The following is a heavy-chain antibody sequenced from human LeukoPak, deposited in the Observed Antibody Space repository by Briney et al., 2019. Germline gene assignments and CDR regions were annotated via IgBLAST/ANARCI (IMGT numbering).Heavy chain of an antibody. CDR1: GYTLTGYY. J-gene: IGHJ4*02. CDR2: INPNSGGT. Sequence: ASVKVSCKASGYTLTGYYMHWVRQAPGQGLEWMGWINPNSGGTNYAQKFQGRVTMTRDTSISTTYMELSRLRSDDTAVYYCARVGITMVRGVIGVPIFYDYWGQGTLVTVSS. V-gene: IGHV1-2*02. CDR3: ARVGITMVRGVIGVPIFYDY. D-gene: IGHD3-10*01.